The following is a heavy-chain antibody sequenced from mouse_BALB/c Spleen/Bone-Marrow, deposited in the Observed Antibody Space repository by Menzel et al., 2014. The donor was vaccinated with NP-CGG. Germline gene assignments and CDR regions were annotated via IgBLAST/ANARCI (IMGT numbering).Heavy chain of an antibody. CDR3: ARSRYGSYYGY. D-gene: IGHD1-1*01. J-gene: IGHJ2*01. Sequence: QVQLKESGPELVKPGASVRISCKASNYTFTTYYIYWVKQRPGQGFEWIGWIYPGNVNTKYNEKFKAKATLTADKSSSTAYMQLSSLTSEDSAVYFCARSRYGSYYGYWGQGTPLTVSS. CDR2: IYPGNVNT. CDR1: NYTFTTYY. V-gene: IGHV1S56*01.